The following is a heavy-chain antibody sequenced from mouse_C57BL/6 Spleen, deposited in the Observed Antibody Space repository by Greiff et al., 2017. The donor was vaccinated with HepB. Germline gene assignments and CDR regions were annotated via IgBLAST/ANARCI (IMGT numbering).Heavy chain of an antibody. CDR3: ARKALEYFDY. J-gene: IGHJ2*01. CDR1: GYTFTSYW. Sequence: QVHVKQPGAELVKPGASVKLSCKASGYTFTSYWMHWVKQRPGQGLEWIGMIHPNSGSTNYNEKFKSKATLTVDKSSSTAYMQLSSLTSEDSAVYYCARKALEYFDYWGQGTTLTVSS. D-gene: IGHD3-2*02. V-gene: IGHV1-64*01. CDR2: IHPNSGST.